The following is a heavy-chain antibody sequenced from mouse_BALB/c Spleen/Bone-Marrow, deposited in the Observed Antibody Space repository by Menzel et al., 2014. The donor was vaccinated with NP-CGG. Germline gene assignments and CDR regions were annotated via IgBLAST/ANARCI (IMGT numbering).Heavy chain of an antibody. J-gene: IGHJ4*01. CDR2: ISNCSSTI. CDR1: GFTFSSFG. CDR3: ARKGAMITHYYAMDY. D-gene: IGHD2-4*01. Sequence: EVKLMESGGGLVQPGGSRKLSCAASGFTFSSFGMHWVRQAPEKGLEWVAYISNCSSTIYYADTVKGRFTISRDNPKNTLFLQMASLRSEDADMYYCARKGAMITHYYAMDYWGQGTSVTVSS. V-gene: IGHV5-17*02.